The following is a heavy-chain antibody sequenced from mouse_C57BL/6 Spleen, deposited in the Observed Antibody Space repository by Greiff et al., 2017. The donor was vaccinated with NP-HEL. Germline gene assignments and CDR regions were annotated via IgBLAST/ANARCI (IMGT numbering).Heavy chain of an antibody. Sequence: VQLQQPGAELVKPGASVKMSCKASGYTFTSYWITWVKQRPGQGLEWIGDIYPGSGSTNYNEKFKSKATLTVDTSSSTAYMQLSSLTSEDSAVYYCARRRPGWERAMDYWGQGTSVTVSS. D-gene: IGHD4-1*01. J-gene: IGHJ4*01. CDR2: IYPGSGST. CDR1: GYTFTSYW. V-gene: IGHV1-55*01. CDR3: ARRRPGWERAMDY.